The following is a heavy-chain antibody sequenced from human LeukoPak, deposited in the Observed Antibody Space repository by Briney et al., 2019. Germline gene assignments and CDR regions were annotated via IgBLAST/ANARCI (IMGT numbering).Heavy chain of an antibody. CDR1: GFSFSNYW. CDR3: ARIWYFGDNNWRYFDY. D-gene: IGHD1-1*01. Sequence: GGSLRFSCAASGFSFSNYWMSWVRQAPGKGLEWVANIDPHGSETQYVGSVKGRFTTSRDNAKNSLYVQMNSLRAEDTAIYHCARIWYFGDNNWRYFDYWGQGTLVTVAS. V-gene: IGHV3-7*01. CDR2: IDPHGSET. J-gene: IGHJ4*03.